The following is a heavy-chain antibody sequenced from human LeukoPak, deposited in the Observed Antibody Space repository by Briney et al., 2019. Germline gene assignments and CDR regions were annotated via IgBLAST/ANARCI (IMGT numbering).Heavy chain of an antibody. D-gene: IGHD6-19*01. J-gene: IGHJ4*02. V-gene: IGHV3-53*01. CDR2: VYRGGTT. Sequence: GGSLRLSCAASGFSLSDNYITWVRQAPGKGLEWVSVVYRGGTTYYADSVKGRLTISRDTSKNTVYVQMISLRAEGSAVYYCARGGTYSVGWSPDFDYWGQGTLVTVSS. CDR3: ARGGTYSVGWSPDFDY. CDR1: GFSLSDNY.